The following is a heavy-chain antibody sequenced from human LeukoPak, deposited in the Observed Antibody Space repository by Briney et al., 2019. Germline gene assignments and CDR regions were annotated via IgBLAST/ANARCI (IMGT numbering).Heavy chain of an antibody. CDR3: ARDTVFGVQYPGFYGLDQ. V-gene: IGHV4-4*07. CDR1: GGSIDAYY. D-gene: IGHD3-3*01. J-gene: IGHJ4*02. Sequence: SETLSLTCTVSGGSIDAYYWTWIRQPRDKRLEWLGRMFTSSDTYYNPSLRGRLTISLDTAKNQIFLKLTSVTAADTAVYLCARDTVFGVQYPGFYGLDQWGQGALVTVSS. CDR2: MFTSSDT.